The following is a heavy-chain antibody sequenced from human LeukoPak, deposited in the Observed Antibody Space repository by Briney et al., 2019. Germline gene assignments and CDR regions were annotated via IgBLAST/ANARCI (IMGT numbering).Heavy chain of an antibody. CDR1: GFTFSSYA. CDR3: ARDLLGRQGY. V-gene: IGHV3-21*01. J-gene: IGHJ4*02. Sequence: GGSLRLSCAASGFTFSSYAMSWVRQAPGKGLEWVSSISSSSSYIYYADSVKGRFTISRDNAKNSLYLQMNSLRAEDTAVYYCARDLLGRQGYWGQGTLVTVSS. CDR2: ISSSSSYI. D-gene: IGHD2-15*01.